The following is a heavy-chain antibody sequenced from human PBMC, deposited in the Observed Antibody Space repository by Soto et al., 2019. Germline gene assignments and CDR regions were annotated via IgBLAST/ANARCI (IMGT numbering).Heavy chain of an antibody. D-gene: IGHD3-22*01. CDR1: GFTFSSYG. CDR3: ARDPATMIVAP. CDR2: IWYDGSNK. J-gene: IGHJ5*02. V-gene: IGHV3-33*01. Sequence: QVQLVESGGGVVQPGRSLRLSCAASGFTFSSYGMHWVRQAPGKGLEWVAVIWYDGSNKYYADSVKGRFTISRDNSKNTLYLQMNSLRAEDTAVYYCARDPATMIVAPWGQGTLVTVSS.